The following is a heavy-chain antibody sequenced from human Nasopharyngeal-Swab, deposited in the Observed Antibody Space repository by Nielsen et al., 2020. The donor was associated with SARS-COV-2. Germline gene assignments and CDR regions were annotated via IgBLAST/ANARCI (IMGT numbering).Heavy chain of an antibody. CDR3: ARVPAVAASRIDY. CDR1: GYTLSTYA. CDR2: INAGKGNT. Sequence: ASGKVSCKASGYTLSTYAMYWVRQAPGQRPEFMGWINAGKGNTYYSQKFQGRVRISRDTSANTVYMELSRLRSADTAVYYCARVPAVAASRIDYWGQGTLVTV. V-gene: IGHV1-3*01. D-gene: IGHD6-19*01. J-gene: IGHJ4*02.